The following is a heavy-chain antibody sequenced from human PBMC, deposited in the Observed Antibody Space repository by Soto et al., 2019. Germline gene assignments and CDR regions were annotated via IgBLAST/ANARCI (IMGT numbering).Heavy chain of an antibody. D-gene: IGHD3-10*01. CDR2: VIPMVEMS. V-gene: IGHV1-69*02. CDR3: ATNYGSGSTHFDS. Sequence: QVQLVQSGAEVKKPGSSVKVSCTASRGTFTYNTISWVRQAPGQGLEWLGRVIPMVEMSSYAQKFQGRVTITADKSTSTVYMVLNNLRSEDTAVYYCATNYGSGSTHFDSWGQGTLVTGSS. J-gene: IGHJ4*02. CDR1: RGTFTYNT.